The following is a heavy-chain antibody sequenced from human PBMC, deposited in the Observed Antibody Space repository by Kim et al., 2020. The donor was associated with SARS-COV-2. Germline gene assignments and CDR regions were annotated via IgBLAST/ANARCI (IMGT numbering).Heavy chain of an antibody. Sequence: SGDDTYYADSVKGRFTISRDNSKNTLYLQMTSLRADDTAVYYCDTESLDYWGQGTLVTVSS. J-gene: IGHJ4*02. D-gene: IGHD3-10*01. V-gene: IGHV3-23*01. CDR2: SGDDT. CDR3: DTESLDY.